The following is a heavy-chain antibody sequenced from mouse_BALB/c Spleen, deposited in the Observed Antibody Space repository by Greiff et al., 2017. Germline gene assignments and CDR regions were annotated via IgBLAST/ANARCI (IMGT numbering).Heavy chain of an antibody. V-gene: IGHV5-17*02. D-gene: IGHD1-1*01. J-gene: IGHJ1*01. Sequence: EVQLQESGGGLVQPGGSRKLSCAASGFTFSSFGMHWVRQAPEKGLEWVAYISSGSSTIYYADTVKGRFTISRDNPKNTLFLQMTSLRSEDTAMYYCARDYYGSSYWYFDVWGAGTTVTVSS. CDR1: GFTFSSFG. CDR3: ARDYYGSSYWYFDV. CDR2: ISSGSSTI.